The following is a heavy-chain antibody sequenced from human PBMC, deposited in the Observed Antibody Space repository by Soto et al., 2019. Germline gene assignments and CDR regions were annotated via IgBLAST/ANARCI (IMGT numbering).Heavy chain of an antibody. J-gene: IGHJ4*02. Sequence: EVQLGESGGGLVKPGGSLRLSCVGSGLIFSNAWMNWVSQAPGKGLEWVGRIKSKVDGGTTDYAAPEKGRFTISRDDSKNTVYLQMNRLKTEETGSYYCTNDNPYEYDGSSYDHWGQVARITVSS. V-gene: IGHV3-15*07. CDR1: GLIFSNAW. CDR3: TNDNPYEYDGSSYDH. CDR2: IKSKVDGGTT. D-gene: IGHD3-22*01.